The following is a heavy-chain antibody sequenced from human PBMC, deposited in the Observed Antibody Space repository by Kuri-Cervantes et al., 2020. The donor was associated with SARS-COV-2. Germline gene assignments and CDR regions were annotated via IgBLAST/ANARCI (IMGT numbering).Heavy chain of an antibody. Sequence: GESLKISCAASGFTFISYAMHWVRQAPGKGLEWVAFISYDVGNKYYADSVKGRFTISRDNSKNTLYLQMNSLRAEDTAVYFCARGEVGEAYYDFWSGYYSGCVDYWGQGTLVTVSS. CDR2: ISYDVGNK. J-gene: IGHJ4*02. V-gene: IGHV3-30-3*01. CDR3: ARGEVGEAYYDFWSGYYSGCVDY. CDR1: GFTFISYA. D-gene: IGHD3-3*01.